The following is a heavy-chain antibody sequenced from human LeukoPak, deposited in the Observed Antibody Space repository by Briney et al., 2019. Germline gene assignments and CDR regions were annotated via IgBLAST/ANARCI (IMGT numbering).Heavy chain of an antibody. V-gene: IGHV1-2*02. CDR2: INPKTGGT. J-gene: IGHJ5*02. D-gene: IGHD3-10*01. CDR1: GYTFTGYY. Sequence: ASVKVSCKASGYTFTGYYMHWVRQAPGQGLEWMGWINPKTGGTNLAQKFQGRVSLTRDTSISTAYMELNSLRSDDTAVYYCAKGRRVSPLFDPWGQGTLVTVSS. CDR3: AKGRRVSPLFDP.